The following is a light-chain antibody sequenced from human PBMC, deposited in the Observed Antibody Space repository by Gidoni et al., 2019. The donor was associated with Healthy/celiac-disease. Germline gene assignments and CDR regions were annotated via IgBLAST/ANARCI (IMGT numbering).Light chain of an antibody. CDR1: NSGSKK. CDR3: QVWDSSTVVV. CDR2: RDS. Sequence: SYALTQPLPVSVALGQTARITCGGNNSGSKKVHWSQQKPGQAPVLVIYRDSNRPSGIPERFSGSNSGNTATLTISRAQAGDEADYYCQVWDSSTVVVFGGGTKLTVL. J-gene: IGLJ2*01. V-gene: IGLV3-9*01.